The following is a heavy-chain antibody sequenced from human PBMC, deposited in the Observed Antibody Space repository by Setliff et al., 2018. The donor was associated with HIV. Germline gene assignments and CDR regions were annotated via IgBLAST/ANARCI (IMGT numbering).Heavy chain of an antibody. CDR1: GGSISSPNW. CDR2: TSHSGSV. D-gene: IGHD1-1*01. V-gene: IGHV4-4*02. CDR3: ARVHRGGVGRQHWRSFDY. J-gene: IGHJ4*02. Sequence: SETLSLTCAVSGGSISSPNWWNWVRQPPGKGLEWIGETSHSGSVNYNPSLKSRAAISLDRSMNQFSLKLSSVTAADTAVYYCARVHRGGVGRQHWRSFDYWGQGTLVTVSS.